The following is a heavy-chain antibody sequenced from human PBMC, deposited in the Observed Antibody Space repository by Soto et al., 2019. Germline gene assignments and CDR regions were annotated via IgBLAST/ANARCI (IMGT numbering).Heavy chain of an antibody. V-gene: IGHV5-51*01. Sequence: GESLKISFKGSGYSFTSYWIGWVLQMPGKGLEWMGIIYPGDSDTRYSPSFQGQVTISADKSISTAYLQWSSLKVSDTAMYYCARRGIAARRGYYYYGMDVWGQGTTVTVSS. CDR1: GYSFTSYW. J-gene: IGHJ6*02. CDR2: IYPGDSDT. D-gene: IGHD6-6*01. CDR3: ARRGIAARRGYYYYGMDV.